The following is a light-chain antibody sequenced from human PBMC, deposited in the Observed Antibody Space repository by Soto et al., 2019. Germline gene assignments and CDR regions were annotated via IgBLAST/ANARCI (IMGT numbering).Light chain of an antibody. Sequence: EIVMTQSPATLSVSPGERATLCCRSSQSISNNLAWYQQKPGQAPRLLIYGASTRATGIPARFSGSGSGTEFTLTISSLQSEDFAVYSCQHYNDRPLTFGGGTKVDIK. CDR3: QHYNDRPLT. J-gene: IGKJ4*01. CDR1: QSISNN. CDR2: GAS. V-gene: IGKV3-15*01.